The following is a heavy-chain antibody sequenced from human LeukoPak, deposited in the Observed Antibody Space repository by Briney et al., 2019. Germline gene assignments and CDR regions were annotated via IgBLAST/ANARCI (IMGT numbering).Heavy chain of an antibody. CDR2: IYYSGST. CDR1: GGSISSYY. CDR3: ARRGDGYNSPYYFDY. J-gene: IGHJ4*02. Sequence: SETLSLTCTVSGGSISSYYWSWIRQPPGKGLEWIGYIYYSGSTNYNPSLKSRVTISVDTSKNQFSLKLSSVTAADTAVYYCARRGDGYNSPYYFDYWGQGTLVTVSS. D-gene: IGHD5-12*01. V-gene: IGHV4-59*08.